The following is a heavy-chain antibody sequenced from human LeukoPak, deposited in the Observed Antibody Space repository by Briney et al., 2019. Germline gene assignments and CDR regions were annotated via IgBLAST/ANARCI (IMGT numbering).Heavy chain of an antibody. J-gene: IGHJ4*02. CDR2: INTDGSSA. Sequence: PWGSLRLSCAACGFTFSTYWMQWVRQAPGRGLVWVSRINTDGSSADYADSVKGRFTISRDNAKNTLYLQMNSLRAEDTAVYYCARNWGFDYWGQGTLVTVSS. CDR1: GFTFSTYW. CDR3: ARNWGFDY. V-gene: IGHV3-74*01. D-gene: IGHD7-27*01.